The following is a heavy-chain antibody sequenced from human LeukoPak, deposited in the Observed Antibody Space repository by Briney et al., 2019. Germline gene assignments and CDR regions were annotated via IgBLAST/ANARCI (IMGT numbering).Heavy chain of an antibody. CDR3: ARHSYYDSRAYYVY. CDR1: GYTFSSYS. V-gene: IGHV1-18*01. Sequence: ASVKVSCKASGYTFSSYSISWVRQAPGQGLEWMGWISTYNGKTDYALKFQGRVTMTTDTSTTTAYMELRSLTSDDTAVYYCARHSYYDSRAYYVYWGQGTLVTVSS. CDR2: ISTYNGKT. J-gene: IGHJ4*02. D-gene: IGHD3-22*01.